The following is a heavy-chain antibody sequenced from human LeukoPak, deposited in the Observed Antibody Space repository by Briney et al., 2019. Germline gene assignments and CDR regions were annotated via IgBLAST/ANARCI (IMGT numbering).Heavy chain of an antibody. D-gene: IGHD5-24*01. CDR2: IYYSGST. CDR3: ARGGGRWLQLPDY. Sequence: SETLSLTCAVYGVSFSGYYWSWIRQPPGKGLEWIAYIYYSGSTNYNPSLKSRVTISVDTPKNQFSLKLSSVTAADTAVYYCARGGGRWLQLPDYWGQGTLVTVSS. CDR1: GVSFSGYY. V-gene: IGHV4-59*01. J-gene: IGHJ4*02.